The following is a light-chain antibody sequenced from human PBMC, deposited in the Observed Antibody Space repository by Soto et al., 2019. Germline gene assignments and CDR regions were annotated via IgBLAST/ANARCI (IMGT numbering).Light chain of an antibody. CDR2: DVS. J-gene: IGLJ1*01. CDR1: SSDVGGYNY. CDR3: SSYTSSSTFYA. Sequence: QSALTQPASVSGSPGQSTTISCTGTSSDVGGYNYVSWYQQHPGKAPKLMIYDVSNRPSGVSNRFSGSKSGNTASLTISGLQAEDEADYYCSSYTSSSTFYAFGTGTKVTVL. V-gene: IGLV2-14*01.